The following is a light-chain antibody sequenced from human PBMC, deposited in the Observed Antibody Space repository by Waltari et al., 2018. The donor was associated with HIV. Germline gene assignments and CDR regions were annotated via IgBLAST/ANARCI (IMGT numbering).Light chain of an antibody. Sequence: SSDLTQPPSVSVSPGQTATITCSGDSLSKQYTSWYKQRPGQAPVLLISKDKKRPSGIPERFSGSTSGTTVTLAISRVQPDDEADYYGQSSDTSGTSVIFGGGTKLTVL. CDR2: KDK. CDR1: SLSKQY. J-gene: IGLJ2*01. CDR3: QSSDTSGTSVI. V-gene: IGLV3-25*03.